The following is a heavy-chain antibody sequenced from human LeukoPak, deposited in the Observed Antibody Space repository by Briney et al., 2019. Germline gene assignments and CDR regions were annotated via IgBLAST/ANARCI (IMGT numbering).Heavy chain of an antibody. D-gene: IGHD1-26*01. CDR3: ASYSGIYSAFEI. CDR1: GDSITNSNYY. Sequence: PSEALSLTCTASGDSITNSNYYWGWVRQSPGRGLEWLGNIFYNGGPYYNPSFKSRVVISVDTSKNHFSLTLNAVTAADTAVYHCASYSGIYSAFEIWSQGTLVTVSS. J-gene: IGHJ3*02. V-gene: IGHV4-39*07. CDR2: IFYNGGP.